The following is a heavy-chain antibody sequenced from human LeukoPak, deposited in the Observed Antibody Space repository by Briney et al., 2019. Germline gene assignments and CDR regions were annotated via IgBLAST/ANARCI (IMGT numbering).Heavy chain of an antibody. D-gene: IGHD2-8*01. V-gene: IGHV4-39*01. CDR1: GGSISSRSYY. J-gene: IGHJ5*02. CDR3: ARHKEWYDWLDP. CDR2: ISDSGST. Sequence: SETLSLTCTVSGGSISSRSYYWGWIRQPPGKGLEWIGKISDSGSTYYSPSLRSRVTISIDMSKNQFSLKLSSVTATDTAVYYCARHKEWYDWLDPWGQGTLVIVSS.